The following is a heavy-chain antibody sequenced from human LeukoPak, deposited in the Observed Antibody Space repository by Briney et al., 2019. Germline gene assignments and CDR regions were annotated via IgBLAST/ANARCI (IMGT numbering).Heavy chain of an antibody. CDR1: GLTFSNFA. CDR2: LSSSGGGT. V-gene: IGHV3-23*01. D-gene: IGHD5-18*01. J-gene: IGHJ3*02. Sequence: GGPLRLSCGASGLTFSNFAVICVRQTPGKGLEGVSALSSSGGGTFYAPSVKGRFTISRDNSKNTVSLQINSLRAEDTALYYCATVLHTSMTTWAAFDTWGQGTMVTVSS. CDR3: ATVLHTSMTTWAAFDT.